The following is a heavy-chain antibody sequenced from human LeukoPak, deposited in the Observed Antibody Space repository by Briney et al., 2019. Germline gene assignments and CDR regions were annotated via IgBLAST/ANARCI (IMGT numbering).Heavy chain of an antibody. CDR2: LKQDGSEK. CDR3: ARIGYSGYEGGDYFDY. D-gene: IGHD5-12*01. Sequence: GGSLRLSCAASGFTFSSYWMSWVRQAPGKGLEWVANLKQDGSEKYYVDSMKGRFTVSRDNAKNSLYLQMNSLRAEDTAVYYCARIGYSGYEGGDYFDYWGQGTLVTVSS. V-gene: IGHV3-7*01. J-gene: IGHJ4*02. CDR1: GFTFSSYW.